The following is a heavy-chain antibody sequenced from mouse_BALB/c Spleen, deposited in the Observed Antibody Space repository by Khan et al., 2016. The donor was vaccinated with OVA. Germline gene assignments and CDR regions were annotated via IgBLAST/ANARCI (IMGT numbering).Heavy chain of an antibody. CDR3: ARVYGGDFDY. D-gene: IGHD1-1*01. CDR1: GYSIPSDYA. J-gene: IGHJ2*01. V-gene: IGHV3-2*02. CDR2: ISYSVNT. Sequence: VQLQQSGPGLVKPSQSLSLICTVTGYSIPSDYAWNWIRQFPGNKLEWMGFISYSVNTKYNPSLKSRISITRDTSKNQFFLQLNSVTTEDTATYYCARVYGGDFDYGGQGTTLTVSS.